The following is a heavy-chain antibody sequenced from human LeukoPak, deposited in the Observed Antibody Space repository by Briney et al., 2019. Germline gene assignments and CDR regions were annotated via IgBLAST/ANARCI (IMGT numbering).Heavy chain of an antibody. D-gene: IGHD3-3*01. V-gene: IGHV3-21*01. J-gene: IGHJ3*02. CDR2: ISSSSSYI. Sequence: PGGSLRLSCAASGFTFSSYSMNWVRQAPGKGLERVSSISSSSSYIYYADSVKGRFTISRDNAKNSLYLQMNSLRAEDTAVYYCARDRGFWSGYDAFDIWGQGTMVTVSS. CDR1: GFTFSSYS. CDR3: ARDRGFWSGYDAFDI.